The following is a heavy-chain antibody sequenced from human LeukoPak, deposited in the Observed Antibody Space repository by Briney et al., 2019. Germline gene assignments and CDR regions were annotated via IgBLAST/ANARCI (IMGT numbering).Heavy chain of an antibody. Sequence: GGSLRLSCAASRFTFSSYAMHWVRQAPGKGLEWVAVISYDGSNKYYADSVKGRFTISRDNSKNTLYLQMNSLRAEDTAVYYCARDPYYYDSSGYSGAFDIWGQGTMVTVSS. CDR1: RFTFSSYA. CDR2: ISYDGSNK. V-gene: IGHV3-30-3*01. D-gene: IGHD3-22*01. CDR3: ARDPYYYDSSGYSGAFDI. J-gene: IGHJ3*02.